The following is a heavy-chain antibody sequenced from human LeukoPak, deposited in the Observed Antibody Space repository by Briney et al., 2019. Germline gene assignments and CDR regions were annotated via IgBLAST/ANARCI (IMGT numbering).Heavy chain of an antibody. D-gene: IGHD6-19*01. CDR1: GFTFSSYS. J-gene: IGHJ4*02. CDR3: AREQQWLPRGHFDY. Sequence: GGSLRLSCAASGFTFSSYSMNWVRQAPGKGLEWVSYISSSSSTIYYADSVKGRFTISGDNAKNSLYLQMNSLRAEDTAVYYCAREQQWLPRGHFDYWGQGTLVTVSS. CDR2: ISSSSSTI. V-gene: IGHV3-48*04.